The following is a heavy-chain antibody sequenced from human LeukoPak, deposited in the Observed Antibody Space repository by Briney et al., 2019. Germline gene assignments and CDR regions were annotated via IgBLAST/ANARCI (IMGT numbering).Heavy chain of an antibody. D-gene: IGHD3-16*01. J-gene: IGHJ4*02. Sequence: SETLSLTCTVSGGSFSTYYWSWIRQPPGKGLEWIGYIYYSGSTDYNPSLKSRATMSLDTSKTQFSLNLRSVTAADTAVYYCARAVITFGAAVAKGFDCWGQGTLVTVSS. V-gene: IGHV4-59*01. CDR1: GGSFSTYY. CDR3: ARAVITFGAAVAKGFDC. CDR2: IYYSGST.